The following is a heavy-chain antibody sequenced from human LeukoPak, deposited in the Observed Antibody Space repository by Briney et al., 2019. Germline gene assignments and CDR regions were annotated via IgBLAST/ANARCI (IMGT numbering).Heavy chain of an antibody. Sequence: SETLSLTCSVSGDSIKSYRWSWIRQPPGKRLEWIGYISYSGGANYNPSLKSRVTISVDSAKNQFSLNLTSVTAADTALYYCARDDTVMALDFWDQGTQVTVSS. CDR2: ISYSGGA. CDR1: GDSIKSYR. CDR3: ARDDTVMALDF. V-gene: IGHV4-59*01. D-gene: IGHD4-11*01. J-gene: IGHJ4*02.